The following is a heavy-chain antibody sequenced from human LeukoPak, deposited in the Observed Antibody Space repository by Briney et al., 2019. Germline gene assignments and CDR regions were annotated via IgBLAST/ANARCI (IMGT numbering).Heavy chain of an antibody. D-gene: IGHD6-19*01. CDR2: IYTSGST. Sequence: PSETLSLTCTVSGGSISSGSYYWSWIRQPAGKGLEWIGRIYTSGSTNYNPSLKSRVTISVDTSKNQFSLKLSSVTAADTAVYYCARGPGIAVATFDIWGQGTMVTVSS. CDR3: ARGPGIAVATFDI. CDR1: GGSISSGSYY. V-gene: IGHV4-61*02. J-gene: IGHJ3*02.